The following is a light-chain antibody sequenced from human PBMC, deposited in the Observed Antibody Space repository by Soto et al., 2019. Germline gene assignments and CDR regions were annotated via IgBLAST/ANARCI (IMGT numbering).Light chain of an antibody. CDR3: QQYYSTLVT. CDR1: QSVLYSSNNKNY. V-gene: IGKV4-1*01. CDR2: WAS. Sequence: DIVMTQSPDSLAVSLGERATINCKSSQSVLYSSNNKNYIAWYQQKPGQPPKLLIYWASTRESGVPDRFSGSGSGTDFTLTISSLQAEDVAVYYCQQYYSTLVTFGQGTKVEIK. J-gene: IGKJ1*01.